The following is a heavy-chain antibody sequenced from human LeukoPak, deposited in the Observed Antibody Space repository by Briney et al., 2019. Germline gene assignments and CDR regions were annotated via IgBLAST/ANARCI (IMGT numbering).Heavy chain of an antibody. CDR2: ISGDGGST. V-gene: IGHV3-43*02. J-gene: IGHJ3*02. CDR1: GFTFDDYA. CDR3: AKTYCGGDCYSRALAFDI. Sequence: GGSPRLSCAASGFTFDDYAMHWVRQAPGKGLEWVSLISGDGGSTYYADPVKGRFTISRDNSKNSLYLQMNSLRTEDTALYYCAKTYCGGDCYSRALAFDIWGQGTMVTVSS. D-gene: IGHD2-21*02.